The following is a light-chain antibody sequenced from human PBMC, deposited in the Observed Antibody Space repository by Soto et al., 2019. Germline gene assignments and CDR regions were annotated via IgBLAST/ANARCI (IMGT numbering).Light chain of an antibody. CDR1: QSISNY. J-gene: IGKJ1*01. CDR3: QQSYSRT. V-gene: IGKV1-39*01. Sequence: DIQLTQSPSSLSASVGDRVSLSCRASQSISNYLNWYQQKPGKAPKVLIFAASRLQSGVPSRFSGSGSGTDFTLTITSLQPEDFATYYCQQSYSRTFGQGTKV. CDR2: AAS.